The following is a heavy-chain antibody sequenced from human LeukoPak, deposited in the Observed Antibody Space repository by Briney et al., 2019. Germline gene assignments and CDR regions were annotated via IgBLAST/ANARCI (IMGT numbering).Heavy chain of an antibody. CDR3: AKGVTMARGVNEFDY. Sequence: GGSLRLSCAASGFTFSSYAMSWVRQAPGKGLEWVSAISGSGGSTYYADSVKGRFTISRDNSKNTLYLQMNSLRAEDTAVYYCAKGVTMARGVNEFDYWGQGTLVTVSS. D-gene: IGHD3-10*01. V-gene: IGHV3-23*01. CDR1: GFTFSSYA. J-gene: IGHJ4*02. CDR2: ISGSGGST.